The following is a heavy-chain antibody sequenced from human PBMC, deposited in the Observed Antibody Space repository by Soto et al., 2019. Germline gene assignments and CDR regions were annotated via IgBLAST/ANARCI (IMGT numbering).Heavy chain of an antibody. Sequence: GGSLRLSCAASGFPFSSYCMHLVRQAPGKGLECVSVISYDGSNKYYADSVKGRFTISSDNSKHTLYLQMNSLRAEDTAVYYCANDGGKIAAAGSYFDYWGQGTLVIVSS. J-gene: IGHJ4*02. CDR2: ISYDGSNK. V-gene: IGHV3-30*18. CDR3: ANDGGKIAAAGSYFDY. D-gene: IGHD6-13*01. CDR1: GFPFSSYC.